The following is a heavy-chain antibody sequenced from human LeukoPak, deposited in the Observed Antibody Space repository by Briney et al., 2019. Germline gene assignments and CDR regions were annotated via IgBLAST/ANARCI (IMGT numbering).Heavy chain of an antibody. J-gene: IGHJ6*02. V-gene: IGHV3-74*01. CDR2: INPDDEST. Sequence: GGSLRLSCAASGFTFRKYWLHWVRQAPGKGLVWVSRINPDDESTSYADSVKGRFTISRDNAKSTLYLQMNSLRAEDTAVYYCARGLRDRYGMDVWGQGTTVTVSS. CDR3: ARGLRDRYGMDV. CDR1: GFTFRKYW.